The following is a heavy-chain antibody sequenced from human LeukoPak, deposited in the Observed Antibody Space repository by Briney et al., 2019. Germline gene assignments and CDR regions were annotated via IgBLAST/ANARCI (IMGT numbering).Heavy chain of an antibody. CDR2: INPSGGST. V-gene: IGHV1-46*01. D-gene: IGHD6-6*01. J-gene: IGHJ5*02. CDR3: ARDRRIGSSSVARAWFDP. CDR1: GYTFTSYY. Sequence: GASVTVSCKASGYTFTSYYMHWVRQAPGQGLEWMGIINPSGGSTSYAQKFQGRVTMTRDTSTSTVYMELSSLRSEDTAVYYCARDRRIGSSSVARAWFDPWGQGTLVTVSS.